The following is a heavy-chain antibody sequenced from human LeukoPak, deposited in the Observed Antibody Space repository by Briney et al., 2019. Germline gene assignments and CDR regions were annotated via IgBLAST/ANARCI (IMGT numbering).Heavy chain of an antibody. D-gene: IGHD6-19*01. CDR3: ARDISSGWYAPMDDAFDI. CDR2: IYTSGST. CDR1: GGSISSYY. V-gene: IGHV4-4*07. Sequence: SETLSLTRTVSGGSISSYYWSWIRQAAGKGLEWIGRIYTSGSTNYNPSLKSRVTMSVDTSKNQFSLKLSSVTAADTAVYYCARDISSGWYAPMDDAFDIWGQGTMVTVSS. J-gene: IGHJ3*02.